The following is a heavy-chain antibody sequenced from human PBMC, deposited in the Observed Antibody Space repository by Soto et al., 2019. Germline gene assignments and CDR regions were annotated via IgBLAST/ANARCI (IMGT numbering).Heavy chain of an antibody. CDR3: ARGGYSSSSVDY. D-gene: IGHD6-6*01. J-gene: IGHJ4*02. CDR2: VIPIFGTA. V-gene: IGHV1-69*12. CDR1: GGTFSSYA. Sequence: QVQLVQSGAEVKKPWSSVKVSCKASGGTFSSYAISWVRQAPGQGLEWMGGVIPIFGTANYAQKCQGRVTITADEPTSKAYMELSRLRSEDTAVYYCARGGYSSSSVDYWGQGTLVTVSS.